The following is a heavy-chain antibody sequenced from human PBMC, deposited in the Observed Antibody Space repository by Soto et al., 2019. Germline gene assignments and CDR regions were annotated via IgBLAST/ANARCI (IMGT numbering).Heavy chain of an antibody. Sequence: QVQLVQSGGEVKAPGASVKVSCKASGYTFTSYGFNWVRQAPGQGLEWMGWISAYNVHTNYAQKFQGRVTMTTDTFTSTAYLELRSLRSDDTAVYYCARVGYCSGYSCHYMDVWGRGTTVTVSS. CDR3: ARVGYCSGYSCHYMDV. V-gene: IGHV1-18*01. CDR2: ISAYNVHT. CDR1: GYTFTSYG. D-gene: IGHD2-2*01. J-gene: IGHJ6*03.